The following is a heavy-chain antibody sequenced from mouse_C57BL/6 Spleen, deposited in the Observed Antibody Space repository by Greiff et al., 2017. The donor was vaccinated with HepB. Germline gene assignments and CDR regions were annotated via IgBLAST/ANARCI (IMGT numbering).Heavy chain of an antibody. J-gene: IGHJ2*01. D-gene: IGHD1-1*01. CDR3: ARKTTVVNYFDD. CDR2: IDPSDSET. V-gene: IGHV1-52*01. Sequence: QVHVKQPGAELVRPGSSVKLSCKASGYTFTSYWMHWVKQRPIQGLEWIGNIDPSDSETHYNQKFKDKATLTVDKSSSTAYMQLSSLTSEDSAVYYCARKTTVVNYFDDWGQGTTLTVSS. CDR1: GYTFTSYW.